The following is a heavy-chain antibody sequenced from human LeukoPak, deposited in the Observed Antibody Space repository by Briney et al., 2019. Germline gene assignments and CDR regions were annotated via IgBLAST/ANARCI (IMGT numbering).Heavy chain of an antibody. D-gene: IGHD1-26*01. J-gene: IGHJ6*03. CDR1: GGSISSGSYY. V-gene: IGHV4-61*02. CDR3: AREVGAYYYYMDV. CDR2: IYTSGST. Sequence: SQTLSLTCTVSGGSISSGSYYWRWIRQPAGKGLEWIGRIYTSGSTNYNPSLKSRVTISVDTSKNQFSLKLSSVTAADTAVYYCAREVGAYYYYMDVWGKGTTVTISS.